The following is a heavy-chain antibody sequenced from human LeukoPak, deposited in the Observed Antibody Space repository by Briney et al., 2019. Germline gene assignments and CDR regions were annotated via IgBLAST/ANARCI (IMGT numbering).Heavy chain of an antibody. CDR1: GFSFSDYS. CDR2: IGSVSSTM. V-gene: IGHV3-48*04. Sequence: GGSLRLSCAASGFSFSDYSMNWVRQAPGQGLEWVSYIGSVSSTMYYADSVKGRFTISRDNAKNSLYLEMNNLRAEDTAVYYCARDGGGWVIDYWGQGTLVTVSS. D-gene: IGHD6-19*01. CDR3: ARDGGGWVIDY. J-gene: IGHJ4*02.